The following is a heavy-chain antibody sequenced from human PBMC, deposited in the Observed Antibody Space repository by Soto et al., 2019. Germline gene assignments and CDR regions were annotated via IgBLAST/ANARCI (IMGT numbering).Heavy chain of an antibody. CDR3: ARARWTVTLRQYWYIDF. D-gene: IGHD4-17*01. CDR1: GYTLTHYY. CDR2: INPSGGTI. J-gene: IGHJ2*01. Sequence: QVQLEQSGAEVKMPGASVKVSCKASGYTLTHYYMHWVRQAPGQGLEWMGIINPSGGTIIYAQKFHARVTMTRDTSTSTVYMELSSLKSEDTAVYYCARARWTVTLRQYWYIDFWGRGTLVTVSS. V-gene: IGHV1-46*01.